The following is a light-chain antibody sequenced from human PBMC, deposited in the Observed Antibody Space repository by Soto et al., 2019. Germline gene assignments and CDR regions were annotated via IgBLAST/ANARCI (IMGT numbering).Light chain of an antibody. CDR3: CSYTSSTTVV. J-gene: IGLJ1*01. Sequence: QSALTQPASVSGSPGQSITVSCTGTSSDVGGYNFVSWFQQHPGKAPKLMIYEVTNRPSGVSNRFSGSKSGNTASLTISGLQPEDEADYYCCSYTSSTTVVFGTGTKVTVL. CDR2: EVT. CDR1: SSDVGGYNF. V-gene: IGLV2-14*01.